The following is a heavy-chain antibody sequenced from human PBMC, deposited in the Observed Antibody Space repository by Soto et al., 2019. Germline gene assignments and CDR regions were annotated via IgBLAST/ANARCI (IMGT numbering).Heavy chain of an antibody. Sequence: EVQLVESGGGLVQPGGSLRLSCATSDFIFTDAWMNWVRQAPGKGLEWVGRIKTKAQGETKDYAAPVKGRFTISRDDARNTLHLQMTSMRTEDTALSSGTTGSSGGSWGQGVLVTVSS. D-gene: IGHD6-6*01. CDR3: TTGSSGGS. J-gene: IGHJ4*02. V-gene: IGHV3-15*07. CDR1: DFIFTDAW. CDR2: IKTKAQGETK.